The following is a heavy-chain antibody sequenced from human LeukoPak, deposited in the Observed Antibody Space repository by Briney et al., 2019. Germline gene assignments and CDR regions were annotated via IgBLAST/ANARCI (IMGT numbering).Heavy chain of an antibody. CDR2: ISYDGSNK. CDR3: AKDPSSWSVYYFDY. V-gene: IGHV3-30*18. Sequence: PGGSLRLSCAASGFTFSSYGMHWVRQAPGKGLEWVAVISYDGSNKYNADSVKGRFTISRDNSKNTLYLQMNSLRAEDTAVYYCAKDPSSWSVYYFDYWGQGTLVTVSS. CDR1: GFTFSSYG. D-gene: IGHD6-13*01. J-gene: IGHJ4*02.